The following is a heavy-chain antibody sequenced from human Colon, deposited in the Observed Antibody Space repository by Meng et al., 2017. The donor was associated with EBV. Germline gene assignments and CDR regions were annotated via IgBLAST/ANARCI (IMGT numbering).Heavy chain of an antibody. V-gene: IGHV4-4*02. CDR3: ARVGAYCGGDCYHPR. CDR2: IYHSGST. J-gene: IGHJ4*02. Sequence: QAQMQESGRGVVTPSGSLSLTCAVSGGCLSSRDWWSWGRQPPGKGLEWIGEIYHSGSTNYNPSLKSRVTISVDESKNQFSLRLSSVTAADTAVYYCARVGAYCGGDCYHPRWGQGTLVTVSS. CDR1: GGCLSSRDW. D-gene: IGHD2-21*02.